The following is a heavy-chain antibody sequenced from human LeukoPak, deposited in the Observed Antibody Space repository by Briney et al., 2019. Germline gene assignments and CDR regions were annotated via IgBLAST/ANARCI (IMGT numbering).Heavy chain of an antibody. CDR3: ARRMTTGMGMDV. V-gene: IGHV3-21*01. CDR1: GFTFSSYS. J-gene: IGHJ6*02. Sequence: GGSLRLSCAASGFTFSSYSMNWVRQAPGKGLEWVSSISSSSSYIYYADSVKGRFTISRDNSKNTLYLQMNSLRAEDTAVYYCARRMTTGMGMDVWGQGTTVTVSS. CDR2: ISSSSSYI. D-gene: IGHD4-11*01.